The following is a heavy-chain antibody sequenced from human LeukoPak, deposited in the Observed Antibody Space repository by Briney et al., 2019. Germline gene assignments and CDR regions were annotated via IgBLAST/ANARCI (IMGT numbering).Heavy chain of an antibody. V-gene: IGHV4-31*03. CDR3: ARDSGNYYDSSGLVFGY. J-gene: IGHJ4*02. Sequence: PSQTLSLTCTVSGGSISSGGYYWSWIRQHPGKGLEWIGYIYYSGSTYYNPSLKSRVTISVDTSKNQFSLKLSSVTAADTAVYYCARDSGNYYDSSGLVFGYWGQGTLVTVSS. CDR2: IYYSGST. D-gene: IGHD3-22*01. CDR1: GGSISSGGYY.